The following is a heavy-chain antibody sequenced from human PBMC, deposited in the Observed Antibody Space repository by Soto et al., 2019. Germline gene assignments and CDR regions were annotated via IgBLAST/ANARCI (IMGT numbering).Heavy chain of an antibody. CDR2: IYTGGTT. CDR1: GFTVSSSNY. CDR3: HGYGY. D-gene: IGHD5-12*01. V-gene: IGHV3-53*01. Sequence: EVQLVESGGGLIQPGGSLRLYCVVSGFTVSSSNYMSWVRQAPGKGLEWVSVIYTGGTTYYADSVKGRFTISRDNSKNTLYLQMNSLRAEDTAVYYCHGYGYWGQGTLVTVSS. J-gene: IGHJ4*02.